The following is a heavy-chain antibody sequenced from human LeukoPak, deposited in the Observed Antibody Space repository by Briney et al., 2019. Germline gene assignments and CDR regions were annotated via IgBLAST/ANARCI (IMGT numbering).Heavy chain of an antibody. D-gene: IGHD3-22*01. CDR3: ARDVGYYPLNWFDP. Sequence: PSETLSLTCTVSRGSISSYYWSWIRQPAGKGLEWIGRIYTSGSTNYNPSLKSRVTMSVDTSKNQFSLKLSSVTAADTAVYYCARDVGYYPLNWFDPWGQGTLVTVSS. CDR2: IYTSGST. V-gene: IGHV4-4*07. J-gene: IGHJ5*02. CDR1: RGSISSYY.